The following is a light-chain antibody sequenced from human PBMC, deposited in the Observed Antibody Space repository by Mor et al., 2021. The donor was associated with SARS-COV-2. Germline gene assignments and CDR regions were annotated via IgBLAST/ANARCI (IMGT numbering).Light chain of an antibody. Sequence: KRRSGVSNRFSGSKSGNTASLTISGLQAEDEADYYCCSYAGTYVIFGGGTKLTVL. V-gene: IGLV2-23*01. CDR3: CSYAGTYVI. J-gene: IGLJ2*01.